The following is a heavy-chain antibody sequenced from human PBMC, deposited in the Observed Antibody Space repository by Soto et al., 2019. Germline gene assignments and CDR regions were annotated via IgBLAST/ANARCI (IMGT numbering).Heavy chain of an antibody. CDR3: ARDRGITMVRGVPRYYYYGMDV. Sequence: SETLSLTCTVSGGSISSYYWSWIRQPPGKGLGWIGYIYYSGSTNYNPSLKSRVTISVDTSKNQFSLKLSSVTAADTAVYYCARDRGITMVRGVPRYYYYGMDVWGQGTTVTV. CDR1: GGSISSYY. J-gene: IGHJ6*02. CDR2: IYYSGST. D-gene: IGHD3-10*01. V-gene: IGHV4-59*01.